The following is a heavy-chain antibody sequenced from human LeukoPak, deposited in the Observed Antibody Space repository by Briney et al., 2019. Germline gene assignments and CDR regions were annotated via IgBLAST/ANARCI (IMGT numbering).Heavy chain of an antibody. CDR2: VFYSGST. D-gene: IGHD6-13*01. Sequence: SENLSLTCTVYGGSFSVYYWSWIRQPPGKGLEWIDYVFYSGSTTYNPTLKSRVTISADTSKNQFSLRLTSVTAADTAVYYCARGVAAAGTFHFDYWGQGTLVTVPS. V-gene: IGHV4-59*01. CDR3: ARGVAAAGTFHFDY. CDR1: GGSFSVYY. J-gene: IGHJ4*02.